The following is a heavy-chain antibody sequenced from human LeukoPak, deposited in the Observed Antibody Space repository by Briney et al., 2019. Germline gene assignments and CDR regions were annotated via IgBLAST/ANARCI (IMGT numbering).Heavy chain of an antibody. D-gene: IGHD6-19*01. Sequence: SETLSLTCTVSGRSISSHYWSWIRQPPGKGLEWIGYIYYSGSTNYNPSLKSRVTISVDTSKNQFSLKLSSVTAADTAVYYCARGLEQWLGGYYYYYMDVWGKGTTVTVSS. V-gene: IGHV4-59*11. CDR1: GRSISSHY. J-gene: IGHJ6*03. CDR2: IYYSGST. CDR3: ARGLEQWLGGYYYYYMDV.